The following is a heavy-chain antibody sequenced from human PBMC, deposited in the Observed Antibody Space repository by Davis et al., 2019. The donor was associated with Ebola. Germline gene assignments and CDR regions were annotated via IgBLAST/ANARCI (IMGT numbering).Heavy chain of an antibody. Sequence: PGGSLRLPCAAPGFTFTTYDMHWVPQTTGKGLEWVSVIGTAGVTYYRGSVKGRFTISRENARNSSYLQMNSLSAGDTAVYYCARAQFGDVVLDYWGQGTLVTVSS. V-gene: IGHV3-13*01. J-gene: IGHJ4*02. CDR1: GFTFTTYD. D-gene: IGHD4-17*01. CDR3: ARAQFGDVVLDY. CDR2: IGTAGVT.